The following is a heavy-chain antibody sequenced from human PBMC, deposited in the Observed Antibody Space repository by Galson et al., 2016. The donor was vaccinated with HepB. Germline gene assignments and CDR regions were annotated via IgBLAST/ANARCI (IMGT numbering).Heavy chain of an antibody. CDR2: ITWDDDK. CDR1: GFSLSTSGMS. Sequence: PALVKPTQTLTLTCTFSGFSLSTSGMSMSWIRQPPGKALEWLALITWDDDKFYTTSLKTRLTISKDTSKNQVVLTMTNMDPVDTATYYCARIRLESSWDAFDIWGQGTVVTVSS. CDR3: ARIRLESSWDAFDI. D-gene: IGHD1-1*01. J-gene: IGHJ3*02. V-gene: IGHV2-70*01.